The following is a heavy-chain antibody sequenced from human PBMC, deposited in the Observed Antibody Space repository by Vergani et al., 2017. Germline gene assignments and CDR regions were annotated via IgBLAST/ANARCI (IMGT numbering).Heavy chain of an antibody. D-gene: IGHD4-17*01. CDR1: GFTFSSYD. V-gene: IGHV3-13*05. CDR2: IGTAGDP. Sequence: EVQLVESGGGLVQPGGSLRLSCAASGFTFSSYDMHWVRQATGKGLEWVSAIGTAGDPYYPGSVKGRFTISRENDKNSLYLQMNSLRAGDTTVYYCTRWAHDYGVHFDYWGQGTLVTVSS. CDR3: TRWAHDYGVHFDY. J-gene: IGHJ4*02.